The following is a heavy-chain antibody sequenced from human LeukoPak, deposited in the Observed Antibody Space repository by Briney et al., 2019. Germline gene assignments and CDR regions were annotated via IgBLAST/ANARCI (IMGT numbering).Heavy chain of an antibody. J-gene: IGHJ6*03. D-gene: IGHD2-8*01. CDR3: VSGKGTNYYPYYYMDV. CDR2: IGYDGSNT. V-gene: IGHV3-30*02. Sequence: GGSLRLSCAASGFTFSNYGMHWVRQAPGKGLEWVAFIGYDGSNTYYADSVKGRFTISRDNSKNTLSLQMNSLRAEDTAVYYCVSGKGTNYYPYYYMDVWGKGTTVTISS. CDR1: GFTFSNYG.